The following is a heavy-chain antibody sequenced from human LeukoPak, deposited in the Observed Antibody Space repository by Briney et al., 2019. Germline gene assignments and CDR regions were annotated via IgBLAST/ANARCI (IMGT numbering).Heavy chain of an antibody. CDR3: AKSGGDYDILTGYHYFDY. V-gene: IGHV4-59*01. J-gene: IGHJ4*02. CDR1: GGSISSYY. CDR2: IYYSGST. D-gene: IGHD3-9*01. Sequence: PSETLSLTCTVSGGSISSYYWSWIRQPPGKGLEWIGYIYYSGSTNYNPSLKSRVTISVDTSKNQFSLKLSSVTAADTAVYYCAKSGGDYDILTGYHYFDYWGQGTLVTVSS.